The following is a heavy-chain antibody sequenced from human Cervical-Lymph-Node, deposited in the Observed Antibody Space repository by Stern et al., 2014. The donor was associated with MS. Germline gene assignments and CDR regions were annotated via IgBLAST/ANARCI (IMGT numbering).Heavy chain of an antibody. CDR2: IIPIFGTT. CDR3: ARGPVAEDTISSWFDY. D-gene: IGHD3-3*01. CDR1: GGTFNNYA. V-gene: IGHV1-69*12. J-gene: IGHJ4*02. Sequence: QDQLVQSGADVKKPGSSVKVSCKASGGTFNNYAISWVRQAPGQGLEWMGGIIPIFGTTNYAQKFQGRVTIIADESTTTAYMELRGLTSEDTAVYSCARGPVAEDTISSWFDYWGQGTLVTVSS.